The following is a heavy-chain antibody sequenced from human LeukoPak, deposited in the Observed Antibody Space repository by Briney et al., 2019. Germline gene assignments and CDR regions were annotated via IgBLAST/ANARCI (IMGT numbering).Heavy chain of an antibody. Sequence: GGSLRLSCAASGFTFSSYWMSWVRQAPGKGLEWVANIKQDGSEKYYVDSVKGRFTISRDNAKNSLYLQMNSLRAEDTAVYYCARVSRGYCSSTSCPRTAEYFQHWARAPWSPSPQ. J-gene: IGHJ1*01. V-gene: IGHV3-7*03. CDR1: GFTFSSYW. CDR2: IKQDGSEK. D-gene: IGHD2-2*01. CDR3: ARVSRGYCSSTSCPRTAEYFQH.